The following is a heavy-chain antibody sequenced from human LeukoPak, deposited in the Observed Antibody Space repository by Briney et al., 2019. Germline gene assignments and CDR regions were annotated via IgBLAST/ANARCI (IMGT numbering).Heavy chain of an antibody. V-gene: IGHV6-1*01. J-gene: IGHJ4*02. CDR3: ARDLGTTGGHTLNY. CDR2: TYYRSKWYK. CDR1: GDSVSSKNGA. D-gene: IGHD1-14*01. Sequence: SQTLSLTCVVSGDSVSSKNGAWNWIRQSPSRGLEWLGRTYYRSKWYKDYAESMEGRMTISQDTSKNQYSLQLNSFTPDHTAVNYCARDLGTTGGHTLNYWGQGTRFTVSS.